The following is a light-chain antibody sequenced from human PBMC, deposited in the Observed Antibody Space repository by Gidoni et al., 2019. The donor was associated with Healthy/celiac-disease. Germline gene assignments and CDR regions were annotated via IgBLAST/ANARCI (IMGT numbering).Light chain of an antibody. CDR1: SSNIGSNY. CDR3: AAWDDSLLWV. V-gene: IGLV1-47*01. Sequence: QSVLTQLPSASGTPGQRVTISCSGSSSNIGSNYVYWYQQLPGTAPKLLIYRNNQRPSGVPDRFSGSKSGTSASLAISGLRSEDEADYYCAAWDDSLLWVFGGGTKLTVL. CDR2: RNN. J-gene: IGLJ3*02.